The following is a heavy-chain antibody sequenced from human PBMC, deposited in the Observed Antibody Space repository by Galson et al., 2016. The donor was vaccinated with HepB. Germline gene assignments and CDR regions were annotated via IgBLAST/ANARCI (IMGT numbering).Heavy chain of an antibody. J-gene: IGHJ4*02. CDR3: AREKIAAAGLFDY. CDR1: GFTFTNYA. V-gene: IGHV3-23*01. CDR2: ITGSDGST. D-gene: IGHD6-13*01. Sequence: SLRLSCAASGFTFTNYAMSWVRQAPGKGLEWVSGITGSDGSTRYADSVKGRFIISRDNSKNSLYLQMNGLRAEDTAVYYCAREKIAAAGLFDYWGQGTLVTVSS.